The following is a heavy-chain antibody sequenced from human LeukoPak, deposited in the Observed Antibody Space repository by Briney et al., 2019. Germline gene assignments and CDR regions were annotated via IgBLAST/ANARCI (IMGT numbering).Heavy chain of an antibody. D-gene: IGHD6-13*01. V-gene: IGHV4-61*10. CDR2: IYYSGST. Sequence: SETLSLTCTVSGGSISSGSYYWSWIRQPAGKGLEWIGNIYYSGSTYYSPSLTSRVTVSVDTSENQFSLKLSSVTAADTAVYYCARAHSIASYYYGVDVWGQGTTVTVSS. J-gene: IGHJ6*02. CDR3: ARAHSIASYYYGVDV. CDR1: GGSISSGSYY.